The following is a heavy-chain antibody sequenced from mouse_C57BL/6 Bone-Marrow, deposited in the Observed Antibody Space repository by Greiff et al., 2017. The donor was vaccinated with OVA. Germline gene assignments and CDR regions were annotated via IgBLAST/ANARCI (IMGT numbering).Heavy chain of an antibody. D-gene: IGHD1-1*01. CDR2: ISYDGSN. CDR3: ARDEYYGSRAYFDY. Sequence: EVQVVESGPGLVKPSQSLSLTCSVTGYSITSGYYWNWIRQFPGNKLEWMGYISYDGSNNYNPSLKNRISITRDTSKNQFFLKLNSVTTEDTATYYCARDEYYGSRAYFDYWGQGTTLTVSS. CDR1: GYSITSGYY. V-gene: IGHV3-6*01. J-gene: IGHJ2*01.